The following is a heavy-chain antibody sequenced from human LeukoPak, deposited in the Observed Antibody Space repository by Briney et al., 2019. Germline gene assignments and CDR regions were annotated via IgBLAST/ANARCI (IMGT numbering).Heavy chain of an antibody. Sequence: GGSLGLSCAASDFTVSTNYMTWVRQAPGKGLEWVSIIYSGGSAFYADSVWGRFTISRDNSKKTLYLQMNRLRADDTAVYYCARAGDHYYGLDVWGQGTTVTVSS. CDR1: DFTVSTNY. CDR3: ARAGDHYYGLDV. V-gene: IGHV3-66*01. J-gene: IGHJ6*02. CDR2: IYSGGSA. D-gene: IGHD5-24*01.